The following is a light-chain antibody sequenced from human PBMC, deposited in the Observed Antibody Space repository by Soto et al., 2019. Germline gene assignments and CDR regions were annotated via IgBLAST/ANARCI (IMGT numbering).Light chain of an antibody. Sequence: QSVLTQPPSVSGAPGQRVTISCTRSSSNIGAGYDVHWYQQLPGTAPKLLSYGNTNRPSGVPDRFSGSKSGTSASLAITGLQAEDEADYYCQSYDSSLRVFGGGTKLTVL. V-gene: IGLV1-40*01. CDR1: SSNIGAGYD. CDR2: GNT. CDR3: QSYDSSLRV. J-gene: IGLJ2*01.